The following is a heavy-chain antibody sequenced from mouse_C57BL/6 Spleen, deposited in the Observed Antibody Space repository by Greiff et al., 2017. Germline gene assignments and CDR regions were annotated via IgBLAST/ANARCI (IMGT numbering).Heavy chain of an antibody. V-gene: IGHV1-58*01. CDR3: ARSDYGSSPWFAY. CDR2: IYIGNGYT. J-gene: IGHJ3*01. D-gene: IGHD1-1*01. Sequence: VQLQQSGAELVRPGSSVKMSCKTSGYTFTSYGINWVKQRPGQGLEWIGYIYIGNGYTEYNEKFKGKATLTSDTSSSTAYMQLSSLTSEDAAIDFCARSDYGSSPWFAYWGQGTLVTVSA. CDR1: GYTFTSYG.